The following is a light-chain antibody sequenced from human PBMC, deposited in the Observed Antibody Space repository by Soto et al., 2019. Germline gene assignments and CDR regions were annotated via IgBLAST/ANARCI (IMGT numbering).Light chain of an antibody. CDR1: QDISTY. Sequence: RLTQSPSSLSASVGDTVTISCRASQDISTYLAWYQQKPGKAPTLLIFGASSLHNGVPPRFAGSGSGSEFTLTINRLQPDDFATYLCQHYTRYSAPFGQGTRV. CDR2: GAS. CDR3: QHYTRYSAP. J-gene: IGKJ5*01. V-gene: IGKV1-5*01.